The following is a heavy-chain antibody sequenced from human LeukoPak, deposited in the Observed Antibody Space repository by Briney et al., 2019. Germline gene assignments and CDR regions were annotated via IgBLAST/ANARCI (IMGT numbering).Heavy chain of an antibody. CDR2: INHSGST. CDR3: ARARRGSGYYYPPMGHYFDY. Sequence: PSETLSLTCAVYGGSFSGYYWSWIRQPPGKGLEWIGEINHSGSTNYNPSLKSRVTISVDTSKNQFSLKLSSVTAADTAVYYCARARRGSGYYYPPMGHYFDYWGQGTLVTVSS. CDR1: GGSFSGYY. D-gene: IGHD3-22*01. V-gene: IGHV4-34*01. J-gene: IGHJ4*02.